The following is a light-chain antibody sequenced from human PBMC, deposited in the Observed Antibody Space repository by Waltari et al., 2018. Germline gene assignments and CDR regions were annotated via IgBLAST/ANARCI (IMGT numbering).Light chain of an antibody. CDR2: VNSDGSH. V-gene: IGLV4-69*01. CDR1: SGHSSNI. Sequence: QLVLTQSPSASASLGASVKLTCTLSSGHSSNIIAWLQQQPKKGHRFLMKVNSDGSHSKGDEIPGRFSGSSSGAVRYLTISSLQSDDEADYYCQTGGHGTWVFGGGTKLTVL. J-gene: IGLJ3*02. CDR3: QTGGHGTWV.